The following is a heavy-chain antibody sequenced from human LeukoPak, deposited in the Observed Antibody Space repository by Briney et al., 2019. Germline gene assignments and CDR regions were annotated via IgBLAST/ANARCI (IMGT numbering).Heavy chain of an antibody. J-gene: IGHJ4*02. CDR2: ISYDGSNK. D-gene: IGHD4-11*01. Sequence: GGSLRLSCAASGFTFSSYAMHWVRQAPGKGLEWVAVISYDGSNKYYADSVKGRFTISRDNSKNTLYLQMNSLRAEDTAVYYCAKDLLCQYSNCGYWGQGTLVTVSS. CDR1: GFTFSSYA. CDR3: AKDLLCQYSNCGY. V-gene: IGHV3-30*04.